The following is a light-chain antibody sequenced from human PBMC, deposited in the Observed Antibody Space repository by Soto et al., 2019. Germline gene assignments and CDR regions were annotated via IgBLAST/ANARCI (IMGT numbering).Light chain of an antibody. CDR1: SSDVGSYDY. CDR2: NVN. V-gene: IGLV2-18*02. CDR3: SSFSSSSTPYV. J-gene: IGLJ1*01. Sequence: QSALIQPPSVSGSPGQSVTISCTGTSSDVGSYDYVSWYQQHPGTVPKPMIYNVNTRPSGVPDRFSGSKSGNTASMTISGLQPEDEADYYCSSFSSSSTPYVFGTGTKLTVL.